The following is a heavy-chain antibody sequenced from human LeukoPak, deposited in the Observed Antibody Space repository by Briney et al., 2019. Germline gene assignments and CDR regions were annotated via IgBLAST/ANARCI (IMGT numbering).Heavy chain of an antibody. V-gene: IGHV4-34*01. D-gene: IGHD3-16*02. CDR3: ARGRDDYVWGSYRYLDY. J-gene: IGHJ4*02. CDR2: INHSGST. CDR1: GGSFSGYY. Sequence: PSETLSLTCAVYGGSFSGYYWSWIRQPPGKGLEWIGEINHSGSTNYNPSLKSRVTISVDTSKNQFSLKLSSVTAADTAVYYCARGRDDYVWGSYRYLDYWGQGTLVTVSS.